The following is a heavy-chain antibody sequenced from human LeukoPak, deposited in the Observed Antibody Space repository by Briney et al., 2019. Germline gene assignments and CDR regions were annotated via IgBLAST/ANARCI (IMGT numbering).Heavy chain of an antibody. V-gene: IGHV3-23*01. CDR3: AKRYYDSSVYYALGI. J-gene: IGHJ3*02. CDR2: VSGSGVIT. CDR1: GFTFSNYA. D-gene: IGHD3-22*01. Sequence: GGSLRLSCAASGFTFSNYAMSWVRQAPGKGLEWVSAVSGSGVITYYADSVKGRFTISRDNSKNTLYLQMNSLRAEDTAVYYCAKRYYDSSVYYALGIWGQGTMVTVSS.